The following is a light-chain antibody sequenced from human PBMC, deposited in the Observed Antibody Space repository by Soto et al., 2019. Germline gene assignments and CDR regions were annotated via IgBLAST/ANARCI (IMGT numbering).Light chain of an antibody. CDR2: EVS. Sequence: QSVLTQPASVSGSPGQSITISCTGTSSDVGGSIYVSWYQQHPGKAPKLIISEVSKRPSRVSNRFSGSKSGNTASLTISVLQAEDEADYYCSSFTDTSTLYVFGTGTKVTVL. CDR3: SSFTDTSTLYV. CDR1: SSDVGGSIY. V-gene: IGLV2-14*01. J-gene: IGLJ1*01.